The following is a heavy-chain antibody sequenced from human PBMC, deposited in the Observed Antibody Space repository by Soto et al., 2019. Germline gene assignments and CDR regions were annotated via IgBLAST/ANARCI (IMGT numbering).Heavy chain of an antibody. D-gene: IGHD5-12*01. CDR1: VPTNSSYA. CDR2: LNPRGGSP. Sequence: ALVNVSCKAFVPTNSSYAISWGPHAPGQGREWMGILNPRGGSPSSAQKFQGTVTMTTDTSTSTAYMERSSLRSEDSGVYCCARAPVPEDGYNSDFDFWGQGTLVTGSS. J-gene: IGHJ4*02. CDR3: ARAPVPEDGYNSDFDF. V-gene: IGHV1-46*01.